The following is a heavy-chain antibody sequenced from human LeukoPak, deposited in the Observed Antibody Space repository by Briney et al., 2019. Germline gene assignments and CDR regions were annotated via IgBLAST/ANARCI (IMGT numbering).Heavy chain of an antibody. Sequence: GGSLRLSCAASGFTFSSYSMNWVRQAPGKGLGWVSSISSSSSYIYYADSVKGRFTISRDNAKNSLYLQMNSLRAEDTAVYYCASSRAPYGGYDFDYWGQGTLVTVSS. J-gene: IGHJ4*02. CDR3: ASSRAPYGGYDFDY. CDR2: ISSSSSYI. D-gene: IGHD5-12*01. CDR1: GFTFSSYS. V-gene: IGHV3-21*01.